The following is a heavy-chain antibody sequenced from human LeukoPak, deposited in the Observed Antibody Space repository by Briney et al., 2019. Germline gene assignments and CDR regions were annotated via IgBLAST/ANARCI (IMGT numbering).Heavy chain of an antibody. CDR3: ARGLYSSGWYYFDY. V-gene: IGHV3-53*01. CDR1: GFSVSSNY. CDR2: IYSAGST. J-gene: IGHJ4*02. Sequence: GGSLRLSCAASGFSVSSNYMSWVRQAPAKGLEWVSVIYSAGSTYYADSVKGRFTISRDNSKNTLYLQMNSLRAEDTAVYYCARGLYSSGWYYFDYWGQGTLVTVSS. D-gene: IGHD6-19*01.